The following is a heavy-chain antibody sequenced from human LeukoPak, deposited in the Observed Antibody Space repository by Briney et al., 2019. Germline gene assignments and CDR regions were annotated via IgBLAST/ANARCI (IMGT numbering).Heavy chain of an antibody. J-gene: IGHJ4*02. CDR2: IWYDGSTK. V-gene: IGHV3-33*01. Sequence: GGSLRLSCAASGFPFSSYGIHWVRQAPGKGLEWVAVIWYDGSTKYYADSVKGRFTISRDNSKNTLYLQMNSLKTEDTAVYFCSHGHLSSGYLFDYWGQGTLVTVSS. D-gene: IGHD6-19*01. CDR3: SHGHLSSGYLFDY. CDR1: GFPFSSYG.